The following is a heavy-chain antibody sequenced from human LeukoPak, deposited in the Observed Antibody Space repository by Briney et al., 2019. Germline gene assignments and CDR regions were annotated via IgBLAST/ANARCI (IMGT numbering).Heavy chain of an antibody. CDR1: GYTFTSYY. Sequence: SVKVSCKASGYTFTSYYMHWVRQAPGQGLEWMGIINPSGGNTGYAQKFQGRVTMTRDTSTTTVFMEVSSLRSEDTAVYYCARATDYGDYIWGQGTLVTVSS. D-gene: IGHD4-17*01. CDR3: ARATDYGDYI. CDR2: INPSGGNT. J-gene: IGHJ4*02. V-gene: IGHV1-46*01.